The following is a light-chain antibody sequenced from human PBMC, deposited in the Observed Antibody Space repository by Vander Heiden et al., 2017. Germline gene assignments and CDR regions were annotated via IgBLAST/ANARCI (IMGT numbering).Light chain of an antibody. CDR2: YAS. CDR3: QQRGRWPPST. J-gene: IGKJ5*01. CDR1: QSISNY. Sequence: EIVLTQSPATLFSSPGERATLSCRTSQSISNYLAGYQQKPAQAPSLLIYYASNRATGIPARCSGGRSWTNVTLTISSLEPEDVAVYYCQQRGRWPPSTFGQGTRLEIK. V-gene: IGKV3-11*01.